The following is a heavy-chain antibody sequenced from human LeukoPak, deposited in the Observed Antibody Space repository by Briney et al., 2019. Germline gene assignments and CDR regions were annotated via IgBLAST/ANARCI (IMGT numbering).Heavy chain of an antibody. CDR1: GYTFINYG. D-gene: IGHD3-10*02. CDR3: ATEGKIVRGVYTDY. CDR2: ISPYNGNT. V-gene: IGHV1-18*01. Sequence: ASVKVSCKASGYTFINYGITWVRQAPGQGLEWMGWISPYNGNTKYLQKFQGRVTMTADTSRDTVYMELSSLRSEDTAVYYCATEGKIVRGVYTDYWGQGTLVTVSS. J-gene: IGHJ4*02.